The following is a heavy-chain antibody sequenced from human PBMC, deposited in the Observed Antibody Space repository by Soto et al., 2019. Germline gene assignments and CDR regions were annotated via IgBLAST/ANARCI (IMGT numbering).Heavy chain of an antibody. J-gene: IGHJ4*02. D-gene: IGHD6-19*01. CDR1: GFTFSSYA. CDR3: AKDIGGWPQYYFDY. CDR2: ISGSGGST. V-gene: IGHV3-23*01. Sequence: PGGSLRLSCSASGFTFSSYAMSWVRQAPGKGLEWVSAISGSGGSTYYADSVKGRFTISRDNSKNTLYLQMNSLRAEDTAVYYSAKDIGGWPQYYFDYWGQGTLVTVSS.